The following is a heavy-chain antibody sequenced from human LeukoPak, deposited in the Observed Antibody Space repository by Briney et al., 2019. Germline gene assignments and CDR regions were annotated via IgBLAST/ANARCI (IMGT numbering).Heavy chain of an antibody. CDR3: ARHTVTTYLGIKDY. V-gene: IGHV4-34*01. CDR1: GESFSGYY. D-gene: IGHD4-17*01. CDR2: INHSGST. Sequence: SETLSLTCAVYGESFSGYYWSWIRQPPGKGLEWIGEINHSGSTNYNPSLKSRVTISVDTSKNQFSLKLSSVTAADTAVYYCARHTVTTYLGIKDYWGQGTLVTVSS. J-gene: IGHJ4*02.